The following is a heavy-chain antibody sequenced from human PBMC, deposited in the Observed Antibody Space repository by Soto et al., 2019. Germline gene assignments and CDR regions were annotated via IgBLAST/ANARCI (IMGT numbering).Heavy chain of an antibody. Sequence: QVQLVQSGAEVKKPGASVKVSCKASGYTFTSYGISWVRQAPGQGLEWMGWISAYNGNTNYAQKLQGRVTMTTDTSTSTAYMELRSLRSDDTAVYYCARGPPNCSGGSCYLTGYYYYYMDVWGKGTTVTVSS. CDR3: ARGPPNCSGGSCYLTGYYYYYMDV. V-gene: IGHV1-18*01. J-gene: IGHJ6*03. CDR1: GYTFTSYG. CDR2: ISAYNGNT. D-gene: IGHD2-15*01.